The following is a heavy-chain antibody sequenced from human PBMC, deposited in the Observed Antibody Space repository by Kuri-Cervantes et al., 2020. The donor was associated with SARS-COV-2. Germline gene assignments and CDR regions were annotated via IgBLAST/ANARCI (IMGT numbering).Heavy chain of an antibody. J-gene: IGHJ3*01. CDR1: GFTFSSYW. Sequence: GGSLRLSCAASGFTFSSYWMSWVRQAPGKGLEWVANIKQDGSEKYYVDSVEGRFTISRDNAKNSLYLQMNSLRAEDTAVYYCAKIAHVVVIAGAFDLWGQGTMVTVSS. D-gene: IGHD2-21*01. CDR2: IKQDGSEK. V-gene: IGHV3-7*03. CDR3: AKIAHVVVIAGAFDL.